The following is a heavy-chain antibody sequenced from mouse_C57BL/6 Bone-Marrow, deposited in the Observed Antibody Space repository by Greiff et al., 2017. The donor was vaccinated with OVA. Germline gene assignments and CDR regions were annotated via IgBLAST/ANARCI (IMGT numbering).Heavy chain of an antibody. D-gene: IGHD4-1*01. CDR3: ARSLTGTCVGFAY. J-gene: IGHJ3*01. Sequence: VQLQQSGAELARPGASVKLSCKASGYTFTSYGISWVKQRTGQGLEWIGEIYPRSGNTYYNEKFKGKATLTAAKSSSTAYMELRSLTSEYSAVYFCARSLTGTCVGFAYWGQGTLVTVSA. CDR1: GYTFTSYG. V-gene: IGHV1-81*01. CDR2: IYPRSGNT.